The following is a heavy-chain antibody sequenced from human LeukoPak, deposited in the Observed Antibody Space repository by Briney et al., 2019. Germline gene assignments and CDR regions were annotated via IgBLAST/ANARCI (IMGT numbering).Heavy chain of an antibody. D-gene: IGHD5-18*01. CDR3: ARRNSYGYYYYYYMDV. Sequence: ASETLSLTCTVSGGSISSYYWSWIRQPPGKGLEWIGSIYYSGSTYYNPSLKSRVTISVDTSKNQFSLKLSSVTAADTAVYYCARRNSYGYYYYYYMDVWGKGTTVTISS. J-gene: IGHJ6*03. CDR1: GGSISSYY. CDR2: IYYSGST. V-gene: IGHV4-59*05.